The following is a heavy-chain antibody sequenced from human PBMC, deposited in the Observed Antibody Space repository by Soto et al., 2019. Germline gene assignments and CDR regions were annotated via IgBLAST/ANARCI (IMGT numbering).Heavy chain of an antibody. J-gene: IGHJ4*02. CDR2: INPNSGGT. CDR3: ARAAHPSEQNYDFWSGYPGSGFLFGFDY. CDR1: GYTFTGYY. Sequence: GASVKVSCKASGYTFTGYYMHWVRQAPGQGLEWMGWINPNSGGTNYAQKFQGWVTMTRDTSTSTVYMELSSLRSEDTAVYYCARAAHPSEQNYDFWSGYPGSGFLFGFDYWGQGTLVTVSS. D-gene: IGHD3-3*01. V-gene: IGHV1-2*04.